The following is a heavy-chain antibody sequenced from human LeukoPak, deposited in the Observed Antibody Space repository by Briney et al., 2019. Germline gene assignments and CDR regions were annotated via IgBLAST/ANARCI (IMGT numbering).Heavy chain of an antibody. V-gene: IGHV1-2*02. D-gene: IGHD5-12*01. J-gene: IGHJ4*02. CDR2: INPNSGGT. CDR3: ARVYAPNIRSIVATTRIDY. Sequence: ASVTVSCKASGYTFTGYYMHWVRQAPGQGLEWMGWINPNSGGTNYAQKFQGRVTMTRDTSISTAYMELSRLRSDDTAVYYCARVYAPNIRSIVATTRIDYWGQGTLVTVSS. CDR1: GYTFTGYY.